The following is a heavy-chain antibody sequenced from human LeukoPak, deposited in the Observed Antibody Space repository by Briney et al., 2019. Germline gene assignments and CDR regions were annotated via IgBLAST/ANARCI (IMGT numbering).Heavy chain of an antibody. J-gene: IGHJ1*01. CDR1: GGSITSGGYY. CDR2: IYYSGST. D-gene: IGHD3-16*02. CDR3: ARGASYVWGSYRYGEYFQH. V-gene: IGHV4-31*03. Sequence: PQTLSLTCTVSGGSITSGGYYWSCIRHHPGKGLEWIGYIYYSGSTYYNPSLKSRVTISVDTSKNQFSLKLSSVTAADTAVYYCARGASYVWGSYRYGEYFQHWGQGTLVTVSS.